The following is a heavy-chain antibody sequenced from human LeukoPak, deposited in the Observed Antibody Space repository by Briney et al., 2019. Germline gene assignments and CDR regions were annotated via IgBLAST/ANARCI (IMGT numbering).Heavy chain of an antibody. CDR2: ISYDGIIK. V-gene: IGHV3-30*18. CDR3: AKDLSTNWSFDY. Sequence: RSLGLSCAASGFTFRSDAMHWVRQAPGKGLEWVAFISYDGIIKHYADSVKGRFTISRDNSKNTLYLQMNSLRGEDTAVYYCAKDLSTNWSFDYWGQGTLVTVSS. J-gene: IGHJ4*02. CDR1: GFTFRSDA. D-gene: IGHD6-13*01.